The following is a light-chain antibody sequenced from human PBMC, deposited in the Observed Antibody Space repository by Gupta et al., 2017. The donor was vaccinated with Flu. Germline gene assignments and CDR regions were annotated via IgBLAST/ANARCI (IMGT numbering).Light chain of an antibody. V-gene: IGLV1-44*01. CDR2: RNK. J-gene: IGLJ3*02. CDR1: SSNIGSNT. CDR3: AAWDDSLNGVV. Sequence: QSVLTQPPSASGTPGQRVTISCSGSSSNIGSNTVNWYQQLPGTAPKLLIYRNKQRPSGVPDRFSGSKSGTSASLDISGLQSEDEADYYCAAWDDSLNGVVFGGGTKLTVL.